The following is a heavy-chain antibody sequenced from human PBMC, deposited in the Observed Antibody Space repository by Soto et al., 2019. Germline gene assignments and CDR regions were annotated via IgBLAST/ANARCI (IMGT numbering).Heavy chain of an antibody. Sequence: GGSLRLSCAASGFTFSSYSMNWVRQAPGKGLEWVSYISSSSSTIYYADSVKGRFTISRDNAKNSLYLQMNSLRAEDTAVYYCAREGRYLEWLLSRYYYYYMDVWGKGTTVTVSS. CDR1: GFTFSSYS. CDR3: AREGRYLEWLLSRYYYYYMDV. J-gene: IGHJ6*03. D-gene: IGHD3-3*01. V-gene: IGHV3-48*01. CDR2: ISSSSSTI.